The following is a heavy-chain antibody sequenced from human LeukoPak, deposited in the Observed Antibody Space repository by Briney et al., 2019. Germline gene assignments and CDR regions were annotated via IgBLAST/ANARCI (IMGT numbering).Heavy chain of an antibody. CDR2: ISWNSGSI. J-gene: IGHJ4*02. CDR1: GFTFDDYA. CDR3: VKDLNWAFDY. Sequence: GRSLRLSCAASGFTFDDYAMHWVRQAPGKGLEWVSGISWNSGSIGYADSVKGRFTISRDNAKNSLYLQINSLRAEDTAVYYCVKDLNWAFDYWGQGTLVTVSS. V-gene: IGHV3-9*01. D-gene: IGHD3-16*01.